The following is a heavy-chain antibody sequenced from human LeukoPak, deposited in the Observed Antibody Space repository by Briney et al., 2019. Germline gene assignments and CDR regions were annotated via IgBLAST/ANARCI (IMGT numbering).Heavy chain of an antibody. CDR2: FDPEDGET. CDR1: GYTLTELS. J-gene: IGHJ5*02. V-gene: IGHV1-24*01. D-gene: IGHD3-22*01. Sequence: ASVKVSCKVSGYTLTELSMHWVRQAPGKGLEWMGGFDPEDGETIYAQKLQGRVTMTTDTSTSTAYMELRSLRSDDTAVYYCARARPNYDSSGYYWFDPWGQGTLVTVSS. CDR3: ARARPNYDSSGYYWFDP.